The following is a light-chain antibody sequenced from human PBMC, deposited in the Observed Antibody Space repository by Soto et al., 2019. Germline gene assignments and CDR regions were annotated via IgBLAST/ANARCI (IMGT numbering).Light chain of an antibody. Sequence: AIRMTQSPSSLSASTGDRVTITCRASQGISSYLAWYQQKPGKAPKVLIHAASTLQGGVPSRFSGSGSGTDFTLTISRLQSEDFATYYCQQYYTYPWTFGQGTRWISN. J-gene: IGKJ1*01. CDR3: QQYYTYPWT. CDR1: QGISSY. V-gene: IGKV1-8*01. CDR2: AAS.